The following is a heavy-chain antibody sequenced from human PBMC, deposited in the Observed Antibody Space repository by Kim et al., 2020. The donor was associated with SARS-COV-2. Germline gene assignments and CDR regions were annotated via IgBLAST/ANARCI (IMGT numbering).Heavy chain of an antibody. D-gene: IGHD2-15*01. CDR1: GGSTSNYY. CDR3: ARDFCGGSCCNWFDP. CDR2: IYKNGDT. V-gene: IGHV4-4*07. J-gene: IGHJ5*02. Sequence: SETLSLTCTVSGGSTSNYYWSWIRQPAGKGLEWIGRIYKNGDTNYNPSLKNRITMSADPAKRQLPLQLSAVTAADTAVYYCARDFCGGSCCNWFDPWGQGELFTPSS.